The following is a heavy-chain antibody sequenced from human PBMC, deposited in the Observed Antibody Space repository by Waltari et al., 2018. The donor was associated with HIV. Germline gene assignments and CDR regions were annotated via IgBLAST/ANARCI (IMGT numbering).Heavy chain of an antibody. CDR1: GFTLSDHY. V-gene: IGHV3-72*01. Sequence: EVQWVESGGGLVQPGGSLRLSCADSGFTLSDHYMDWVRQAPGKGLEWVGRSRSNANGYTTEYAASVEGRFSISRDEASNSAYLQMNSLKTEDTAVYFCGRGAAGSVSDYWGPGTLVTVSS. D-gene: IGHD2-15*01. J-gene: IGHJ4*02. CDR3: GRGAAGSVSDY. CDR2: SRSNANGYTT.